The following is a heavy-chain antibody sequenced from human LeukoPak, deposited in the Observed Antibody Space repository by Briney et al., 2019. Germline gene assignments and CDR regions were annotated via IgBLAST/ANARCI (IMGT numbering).Heavy chain of an antibody. D-gene: IGHD2-2*01. CDR2: ISYDGSNK. CDR1: GFTFSSYA. CDR3: ARGGKVPAAKGIAARALYYYYMDV. Sequence: GRSLRLSCAASGFTFSSYAMHWVRQAPGKGLEWVAVISYDGSNKYYADSVKGRFTISRDNSKNTLYLQMNSLRAEDTAVYYCARGGKVPAAKGIAARALYYYYMDVWGKGTTVTVSS. V-gene: IGHV3-30-3*01. J-gene: IGHJ6*03.